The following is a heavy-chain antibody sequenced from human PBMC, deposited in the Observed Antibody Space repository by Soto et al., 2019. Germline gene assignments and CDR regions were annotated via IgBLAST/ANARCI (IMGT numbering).Heavy chain of an antibody. CDR1: GFTFSSYA. Sequence: EVQLLESGGGLVQPGGSLRLSCAASGFTFSSYAMSWVRQAPGKGLEWVSAISGSGGSTFYADSVKGRFTISRDNSKNTLYLQMSSLRAEDTAVYYCAKDQERSIAAAPGWYFDLWGRCTLVTVSS. CDR3: AKDQERSIAAAPGWYFDL. J-gene: IGHJ2*01. CDR2: ISGSGGST. V-gene: IGHV3-23*01. D-gene: IGHD6-13*01.